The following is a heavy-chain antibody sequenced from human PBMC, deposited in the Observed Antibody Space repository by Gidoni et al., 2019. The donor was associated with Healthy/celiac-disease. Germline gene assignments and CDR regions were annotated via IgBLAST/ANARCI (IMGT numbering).Heavy chain of an antibody. CDR3: ARGRRITMVRGGPFDY. V-gene: IGHV4-34*01. D-gene: IGHD3-10*01. CDR2: INHSGST. Sequence: QVQLQQWGAGLLKPSETLSLTCAVYGASFSGYYWSWIRQPPGKGLEWIEEINHSGSTNYNPSLKSRVTISVDTSKNQFSLKLSSVTAADTAVYYCARGRRITMVRGGPFDYWGQGTLVTVSS. J-gene: IGHJ4*02. CDR1: GASFSGYY.